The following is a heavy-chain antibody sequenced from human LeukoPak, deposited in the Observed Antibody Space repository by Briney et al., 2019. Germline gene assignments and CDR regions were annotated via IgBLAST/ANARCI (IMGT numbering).Heavy chain of an antibody. CDR3: ARDRSYSSSWINWFDP. Sequence: SETLSLTCTVSGGSISSYYWSWIRQPPGKGLEWIGYIYHSGSTNYNPSLKSRVTISVDTSKNQFSLKLSSVTAADTAVYYCARDRSYSSSWINWFDPWGQGTLVTVSS. D-gene: IGHD6-13*01. CDR1: GGSISSYY. J-gene: IGHJ5*02. V-gene: IGHV4-59*01. CDR2: IYHSGST.